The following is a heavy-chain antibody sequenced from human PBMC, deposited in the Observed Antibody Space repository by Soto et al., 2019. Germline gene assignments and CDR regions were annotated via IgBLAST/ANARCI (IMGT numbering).Heavy chain of an antibody. CDR3: ARDGRPYDYVWGSYRYTPY. CDR1: GYTFISYA. CDR2: INAANGNT. J-gene: IGHJ4*02. Sequence: ASVKVSCKASGYTFISYAMHWVRPAPGQRLEWMGWINAANGNTNYAQKFQGRVTITADESTSTAYMELSSLRSEDTAVYYCARDGRPYDYVWGSYRYTPYWGQGTLVTVSS. V-gene: IGHV1-3*01. D-gene: IGHD3-16*02.